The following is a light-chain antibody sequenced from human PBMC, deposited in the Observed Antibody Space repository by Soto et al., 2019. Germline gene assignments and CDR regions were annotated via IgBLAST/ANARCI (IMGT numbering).Light chain of an antibody. Sequence: DIQMTQSASSLPASVGDTVTISCQASQDISNYLNWFQQEPGKAPKLLIYDVFNVETGVPSRFSGRGSGTDFTLIISNLQPEDFATSYCQQYDQLPITFGGGTKVDI. V-gene: IGKV1-33*01. CDR1: QDISNY. CDR3: QQYDQLPIT. CDR2: DVF. J-gene: IGKJ4*01.